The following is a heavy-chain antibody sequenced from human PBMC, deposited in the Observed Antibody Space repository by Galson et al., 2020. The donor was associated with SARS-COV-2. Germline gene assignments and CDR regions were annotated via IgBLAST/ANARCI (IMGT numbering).Heavy chain of an antibody. V-gene: IGHV3-23*01. CDR2: ISGSGDST. J-gene: IGHJ4*02. CDR3: GKSMHDSSGYYPDQFDY. D-gene: IGHD3-22*01. Sequence: GGSLRLSCEASGITFSSYAMSWVRQAPGKGLEWVSSISGSGDSTYYGDSVKGRFPISRDNSKNTLYLQMNSLRDEDTAVYYCGKSMHDSSGYYPDQFDYWGQGTLVTVAS. CDR1: GITFSSYA.